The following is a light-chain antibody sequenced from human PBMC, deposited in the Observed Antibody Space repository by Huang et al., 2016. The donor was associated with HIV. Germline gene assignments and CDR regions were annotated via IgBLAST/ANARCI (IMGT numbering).Light chain of an antibody. Sequence: EIVLTQSPATLALPPGERATLSCRASQSVSNYLALYQQQPGQAPRLLIYHASNRATGSPARFSGSGSGSDFTLTISSLEPEDFAVYYCQQRYNWGLTFGGGTKVEIK. J-gene: IGKJ4*01. V-gene: IGKV3-11*01. CDR1: QSVSNY. CDR2: HAS. CDR3: QQRYNWGLT.